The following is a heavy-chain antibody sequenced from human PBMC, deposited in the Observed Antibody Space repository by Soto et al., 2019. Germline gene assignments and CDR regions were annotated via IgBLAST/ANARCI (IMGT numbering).Heavy chain of an antibody. Sequence: SETLSLTCSVSGVSISSYFWSWIRQAPGRGLEWIGYTYHRGSTNYSPSLKSRVAISLGTSENQFSLKVNSVTAADTAVYYCARIGGYHGPLDYWGQGTPVTVSS. J-gene: IGHJ4*02. D-gene: IGHD6-25*01. CDR1: GVSISSYF. CDR3: ARIGGYHGPLDY. V-gene: IGHV4-59*01. CDR2: TYHRGST.